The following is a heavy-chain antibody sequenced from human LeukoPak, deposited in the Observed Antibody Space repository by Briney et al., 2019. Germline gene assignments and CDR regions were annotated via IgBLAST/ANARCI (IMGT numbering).Heavy chain of an antibody. J-gene: IGHJ4*02. Sequence: GGSLRLSCAASGFTFSSNWMSWVRQAPGKGPEWVANIKPDGSEKSYVDSVKGRFTISRDNAKNSLYLQMNSLRAEDTAIYYCTRVGYIDEGIDYWGQGTLVTVSS. V-gene: IGHV3-7*04. CDR1: GFTFSSNW. CDR2: IKPDGSEK. CDR3: TRVGYIDEGIDY. D-gene: IGHD5-24*01.